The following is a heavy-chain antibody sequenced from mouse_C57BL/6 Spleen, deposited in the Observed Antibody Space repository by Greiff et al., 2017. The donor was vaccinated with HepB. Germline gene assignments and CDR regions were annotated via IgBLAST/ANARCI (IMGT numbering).Heavy chain of an antibody. J-gene: IGHJ4*01. CDR3: ARWNRGDAMDY. D-gene: IGHD2-14*01. CDR2: IDPETGGT. CDR1: GYTFTDYE. Sequence: VQLQQSGAELVRPGASVTLSCKASGYTFTDYEMHWVKQTPVHGLEWIGAIDPETGGTAYNQKFKGKAILTADKSSSTAYMELRSLTSEDSAVYYCARWNRGDAMDYWGQGTSVTVSS. V-gene: IGHV1-15*01.